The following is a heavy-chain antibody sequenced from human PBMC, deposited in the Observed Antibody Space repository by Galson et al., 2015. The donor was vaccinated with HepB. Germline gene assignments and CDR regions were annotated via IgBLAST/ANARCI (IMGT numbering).Heavy chain of an antibody. D-gene: IGHD2-2*01. CDR2: IKSKTDGGTT. CDR1: GFTFSNAW. Sequence: SLRLSCAASGFTFSNAWMNWVRQAPGKGLEWVGRIKSKTDGGTTDYAAPVKGRFTISRDDSKNTLYLQMNSLKTEDTAVYYCTTDYVATPRHMHVVVPAAMGYWGQGTLVTVSS. CDR3: TTDYVATPRHMHVVVPAAMGY. J-gene: IGHJ4*02. V-gene: IGHV3-15*07.